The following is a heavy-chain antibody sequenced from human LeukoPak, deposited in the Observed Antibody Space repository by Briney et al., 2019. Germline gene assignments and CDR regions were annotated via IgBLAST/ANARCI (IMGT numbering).Heavy chain of an antibody. Sequence: GETRQISGEVSGCSVTSYCIGGVRPLPGKGLEWMGIIYPGDSGPTYSPSFQGQVTISVDKSINTAYLQWSSLQASDTAMYYCGMSGDRVPLQDDVFDVWGQGTMVTVST. CDR2: IYPGDSGP. CDR1: GCSVTSYC. D-gene: IGHD1-26*01. J-gene: IGHJ3*01. CDR3: GMSGDRVPLQDDVFDV. V-gene: IGHV5-51*01.